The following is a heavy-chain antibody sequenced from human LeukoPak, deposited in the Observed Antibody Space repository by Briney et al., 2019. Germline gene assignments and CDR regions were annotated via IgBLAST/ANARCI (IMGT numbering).Heavy chain of an antibody. Sequence: SETLSLTCAVYGGSFSGYYWSWIRQPPGKGLEWIGYIYYSGSTNYNPSLKSRVTISVDTSKNQFSLKLSSVTAADTAVYYCARGTIFGGFDPWGQGTLVTVSS. CDR1: GGSFSGYY. CDR3: ARGTIFGGFDP. J-gene: IGHJ5*02. V-gene: IGHV4-59*01. CDR2: IYYSGST. D-gene: IGHD3-3*01.